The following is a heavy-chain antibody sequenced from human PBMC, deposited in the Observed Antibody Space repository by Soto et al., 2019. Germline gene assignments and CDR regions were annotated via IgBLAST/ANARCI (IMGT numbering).Heavy chain of an antibody. CDR1: GFTFSASA. Sequence: EVQLLESGGDLVQPGGSLRLSCVASGFTFSASAMNWVRQAPGKGLEWVSSITGSGYSTYYADSVKGRFTISRDNSKRTLYLQMNSLRAEDTAIYYCANGTNWNYHSWGQGTLVTVSS. CDR2: ITGSGYST. V-gene: IGHV3-23*01. J-gene: IGHJ4*02. D-gene: IGHD1-7*01. CDR3: ANGTNWNYHS.